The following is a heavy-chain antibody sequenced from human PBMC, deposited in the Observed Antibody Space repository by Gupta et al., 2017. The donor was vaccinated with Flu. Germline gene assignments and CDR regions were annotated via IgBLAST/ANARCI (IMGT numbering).Heavy chain of an antibody. J-gene: IGHJ4*02. D-gene: IGHD2-21*01. CDR1: GCMFSSYG. CDR2: LSYDGTYT. V-gene: IGHV3-30*18. CDR3: AKVSYSGRWFQADY. Sequence: QVQLVESGGGVVQLGRSLRLSCAASGCMFSSYGMHWVRQAPGKGLEWVAVLSYDGTYTYYADSVKGRFTISRDMSKNTLYLHMNSLRAEDTAVDYGAKVSYSGRWFQADYWGQGTLVTVSS.